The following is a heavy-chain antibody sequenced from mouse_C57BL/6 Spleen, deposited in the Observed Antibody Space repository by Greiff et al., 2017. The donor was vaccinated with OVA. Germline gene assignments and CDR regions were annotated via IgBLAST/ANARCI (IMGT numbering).Heavy chain of an antibody. V-gene: IGHV14-1*01. Sequence: VQLQQSGAELVRPGASVKLSCTASGFNIKDYYMHWVKQRPEQGLEWIGRIDPEDGDTAYAQKFKGKAMMTADKSSNTAYLQLSSLTSEDTSVYYCTPYYYGSSLFAYWGQGTLVTVSA. CDR2: IDPEDGDT. CDR3: TPYYYGSSLFAY. D-gene: IGHD1-1*01. CDR1: GFNIKDYY. J-gene: IGHJ3*01.